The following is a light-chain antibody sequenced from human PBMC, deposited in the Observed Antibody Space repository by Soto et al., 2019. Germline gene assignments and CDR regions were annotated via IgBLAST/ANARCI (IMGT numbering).Light chain of an antibody. CDR1: HNDIGTYDY. CDR3: SSFTSNRIYV. V-gene: IGLV2-14*03. Sequence: QSVLTQPTSVSGSPGQSITISCTGNHNDIGTYDYVSWYQQHPGRAPRLLIHGVTTRPSGISGRFSASKSGLTASLTISGLQTEDEADYYCSSFTSNRIYVFG. CDR2: GVT. J-gene: IGLJ1*01.